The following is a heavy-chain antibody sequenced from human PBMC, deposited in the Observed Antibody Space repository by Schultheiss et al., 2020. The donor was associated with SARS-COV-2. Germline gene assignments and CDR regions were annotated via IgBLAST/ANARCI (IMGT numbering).Heavy chain of an antibody. CDR1: GFTFSDYY. V-gene: IGHV3-11*04. D-gene: IGHD6-13*01. CDR2: ISSSGSSI. CDR3: ARAGSRWPWYFDL. Sequence: GESLKISCAASGFTFSDYYMSWIRQAPGKGLEWVSYISSSGSSIFYADSVKGRFTISRDNSNNSLYLQMNSLRAEDTAVYYCARAGSRWPWYFDLWGRGTLVTVSS. J-gene: IGHJ2*01.